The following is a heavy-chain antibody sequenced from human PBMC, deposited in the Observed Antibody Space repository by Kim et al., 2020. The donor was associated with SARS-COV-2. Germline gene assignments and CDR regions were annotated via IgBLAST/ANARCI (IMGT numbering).Heavy chain of an antibody. CDR1: GFTFSSYS. CDR3: ARDPRVLEGWFDP. J-gene: IGHJ5*02. V-gene: IGHV3-21*01. Sequence: GGSLRLSCAASGFTFSSYSMNWVRQAPGKGLEWVSSISSSSSYIYYADSVKGRFTISRDNAKNSLYLQMNSLRAEDTAVYYCARDPRVLEGWFDPWGQGTLVTVSS. D-gene: IGHD1-1*01. CDR2: ISSSSSYI.